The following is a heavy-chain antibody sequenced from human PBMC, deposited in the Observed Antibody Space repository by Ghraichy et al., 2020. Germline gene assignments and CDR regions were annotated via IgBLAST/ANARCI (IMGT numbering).Heavy chain of an antibody. CDR1: GFTFSSYE. J-gene: IGHJ6*02. Sequence: GGSLRLSCAASGFTFSSYEMNWVRQAPGKGLEWVSYISSSGSTIYYADSVKGRFTISRDNAKNSLYLQMNSLRAEDTAVYYCARSLATPYYGMDVWGQGTTVTVSS. V-gene: IGHV3-48*03. D-gene: IGHD2-15*01. CDR2: ISSSGSTI. CDR3: ARSLATPYYGMDV.